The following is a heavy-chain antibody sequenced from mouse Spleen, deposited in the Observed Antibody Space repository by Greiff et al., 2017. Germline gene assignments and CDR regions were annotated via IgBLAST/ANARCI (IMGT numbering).Heavy chain of an antibody. CDR3: AYGNWYFDV. D-gene: IGHD2-1*01. CDR1: GYTFTSYD. V-gene: IGHV1-85*01. CDR2: IYPRDGST. Sequence: QVQLKESGPELVKPGASVKLSCKASGYTFTSYDINWVKQRPGQGLEWIGWIYPRDGSTKYNEKFKGKATLTVDTSSSTAYMELHSLTSEDSAVYFCAYGNWYFDVWGAGTTVTVSS. J-gene: IGHJ1*01.